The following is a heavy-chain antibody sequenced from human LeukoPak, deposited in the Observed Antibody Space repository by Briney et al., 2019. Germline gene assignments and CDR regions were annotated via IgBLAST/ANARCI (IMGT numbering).Heavy chain of an antibody. CDR1: GGSFSGYY. CDR3: ARRGPFDY. J-gene: IGHJ4*02. CDR2: INHSGST. V-gene: IGHV4-34*01. D-gene: IGHD3-10*01. Sequence: KPSETLSLTCAVYGGSFSGYYWSWIRQPPGKGLEWIGEINHSGSTNYNPSLKSRVTISVDTSKNQFSLKLSSVTAADTAVYYCARRGPFDYWGQGTLVTVSS.